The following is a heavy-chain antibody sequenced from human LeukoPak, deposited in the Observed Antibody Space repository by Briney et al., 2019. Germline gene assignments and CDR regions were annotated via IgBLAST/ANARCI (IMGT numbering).Heavy chain of an antibody. CDR3: ARAPYGSGNTLFDY. CDR1: GGSISSGGYY. J-gene: IGHJ4*02. D-gene: IGHD3-10*01. V-gene: IGHV4-31*03. Sequence: TSETLSLTCTVSGGSISSGGYYWSWLPQHPGKGLEWIGYIYYSGSTYYNPPLKSRVTISVDTSKNQFSLKLSSVTAAVTAVYYCARAPYGSGNTLFDYWGQGTLVTVSS. CDR2: IYYSGST.